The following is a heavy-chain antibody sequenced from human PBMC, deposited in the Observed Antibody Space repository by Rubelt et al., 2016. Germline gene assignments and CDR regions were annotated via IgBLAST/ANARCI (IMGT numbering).Heavy chain of an antibody. CDR1: GFSFSNPRMG. D-gene: IGHD6-13*01. CDR3: AHFDSPGIAAPS. V-gene: IGHV2-26*01. CDR2: IFSNDEK. J-gene: IGHJ5*02. Sequence: QVTLKESGPVLVRPAETLTLTCTVSGFSFSNPRMGVSWIRQPPGKALEWLAHIFSNDEKSYSPSLKSSLTISKDTSKSQVVLTMTNMDPVDTATYYCAHFDSPGIAAPSWGQGTPVTVSS.